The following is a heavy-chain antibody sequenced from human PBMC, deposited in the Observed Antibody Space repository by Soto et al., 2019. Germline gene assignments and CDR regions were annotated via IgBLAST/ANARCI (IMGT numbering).Heavy chain of an antibody. D-gene: IGHD4-17*01. CDR3: ARGAADYGDAFDI. J-gene: IGHJ3*02. Sequence: TLSLTCIVSGDATIRGGYYLCCIRQHPGKGLEFIGYIYWSGNTYFNPSLKSRVSISLGTSSNQFSLNLTSVTAADTAVYYCARGAADYGDAFDIWGQGTTFTVSS. CDR1: GDATIRGGYY. V-gene: IGHV4-31*03. CDR2: IYWSGNT.